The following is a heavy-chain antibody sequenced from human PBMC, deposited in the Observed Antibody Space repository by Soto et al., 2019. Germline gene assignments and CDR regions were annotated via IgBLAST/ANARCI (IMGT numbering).Heavy chain of an antibody. CDR3: ARLRVGAHYGMDV. CDR2: IYYSGST. V-gene: IGHV4-39*01. J-gene: IGHJ6*02. D-gene: IGHD1-26*01. CDR1: GGSISSSSYY. Sequence: PSETLSLTCTVSGGSISSSSYYWGWIRQPPGRGLEWIGSIYYSGSTYYNPSLKSRVTISVDTSKNQFSLKLSSVTAADTAVYYCARLRVGAHYGMDVWGQGTTVTSP.